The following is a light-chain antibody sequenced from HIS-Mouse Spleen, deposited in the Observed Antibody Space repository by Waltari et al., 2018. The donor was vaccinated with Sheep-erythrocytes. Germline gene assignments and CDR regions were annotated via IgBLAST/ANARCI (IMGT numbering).Light chain of an antibody. Sequence: SYELTQPPSVSVSPGQTASITCPGDKLGDKYACWYQQKPGQSPVLVIYQDSKRPSGIPERVSGSNSGNTATLTISGTQAMDEADYYCQAWDSSSWVFGGGTKLTVL. CDR1: KLGDKY. J-gene: IGLJ3*02. CDR3: QAWDSSSWV. CDR2: QDS. V-gene: IGLV3-1*01.